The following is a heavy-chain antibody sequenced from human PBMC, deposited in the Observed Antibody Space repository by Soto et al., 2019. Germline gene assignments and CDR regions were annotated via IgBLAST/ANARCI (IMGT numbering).Heavy chain of an antibody. CDR2: FSGSGGDT. J-gene: IGHJ4*02. CDR1: GFVFSENV. D-gene: IGHD6-25*01. Sequence: PGGSLRLSCATSGFVFSENVMNWVRQTPGRGLEWVAGFSGSGGDTFYADSVKGRFVISRDISEHTVYLQMNGLRTEDTAIYYCAKDETGIAATGTLVTPYFQFWGQGTLVTVPQ. V-gene: IGHV3-23*01. CDR3: AKDETGIAATGTLVTPYFQF.